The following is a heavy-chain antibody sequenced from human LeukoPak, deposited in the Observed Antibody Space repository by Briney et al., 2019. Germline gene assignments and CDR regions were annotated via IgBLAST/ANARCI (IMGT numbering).Heavy chain of an antibody. J-gene: IGHJ4*02. CDR2: ISSSGSTI. V-gene: IGHV3-11*01. Sequence: PGGSLRLSCAASGFTFSDYYMSWIRQAPGKGLEWVSYISSSGSTIYYADSVKGRFTISRDNAKNSLYLQMNSLRAEDTALYYCAKSYDSSGYDFDYWGQGTLVTVSS. CDR3: AKSYDSSGYDFDY. D-gene: IGHD3-22*01. CDR1: GFTFSDYY.